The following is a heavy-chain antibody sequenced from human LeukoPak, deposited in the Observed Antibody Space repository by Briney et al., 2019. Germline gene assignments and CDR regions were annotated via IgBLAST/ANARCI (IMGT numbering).Heavy chain of an antibody. Sequence: GGSLRLSCAPSGFTLSSHAMRWVRQAAGGGRGWVAAISCSGGRKYYADCVTGRFTISRDNSKNTLYLQMKSLRAEDTAVYYCAKEWGQQVDDYYCYYGMDVWGQGTTVTVSS. CDR3: AKEWGQQVDDYYCYYGMDV. J-gene: IGHJ6*02. V-gene: IGHV3-23*01. D-gene: IGHD6-13*01. CDR2: ISCSGGRK. CDR1: GFTLSSHA.